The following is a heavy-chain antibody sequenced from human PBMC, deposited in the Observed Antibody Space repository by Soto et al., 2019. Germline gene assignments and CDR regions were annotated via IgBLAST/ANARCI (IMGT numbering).Heavy chain of an antibody. D-gene: IGHD3-3*01. CDR2: ISGSGGST. J-gene: IGHJ4*02. CDR3: AKGYDFWSGGLDY. CDR1: GFTFSGYA. Sequence: PGGSLRLSCAASGFTFSGYALSWVRQAPGKGLEWVSYISGSGGSTDYADSVKGRFTISRDNSKNTLYLQMNSLRAEDTAVYYCAKGYDFWSGGLDYWGQGTLVTVSS. V-gene: IGHV3-23*01.